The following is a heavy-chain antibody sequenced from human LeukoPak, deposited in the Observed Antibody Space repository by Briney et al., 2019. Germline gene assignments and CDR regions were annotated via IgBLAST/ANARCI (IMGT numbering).Heavy chain of an antibody. V-gene: IGHV3-23*01. Sequence: GGSLRLSCAASGFTFKRYHMSWVRQAPGKGLDWVSSIDGGGTNTYYADSVKGRFTISRDNSKNTLYLHMNSLRAEDTAVYYCAKDGVITTLDAFDIWGQGTMVTVSS. CDR3: AKDGVITTLDAFDI. CDR1: GFTFKRYH. D-gene: IGHD3-16*02. J-gene: IGHJ3*02. CDR2: IDGGGTNT.